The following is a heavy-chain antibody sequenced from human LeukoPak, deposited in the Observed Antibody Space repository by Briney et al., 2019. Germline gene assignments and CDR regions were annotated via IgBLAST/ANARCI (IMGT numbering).Heavy chain of an antibody. J-gene: IGHJ3*02. D-gene: IGHD3-10*01. V-gene: IGHV1-46*01. CDR2: INPSGGST. CDR3: ARDAPYGSGSPDAFDI. Sequence: GASVKVSCKASGYTFTSYYMHWVRQAPGQGLEWMGIINPSGGSTSYAQKFQGRVTMTRDTSTSTVYMELSSLRSEDTAVYYCARDAPYGSGSPDAFDIWGQGTMVTVSS. CDR1: GYTFTSYY.